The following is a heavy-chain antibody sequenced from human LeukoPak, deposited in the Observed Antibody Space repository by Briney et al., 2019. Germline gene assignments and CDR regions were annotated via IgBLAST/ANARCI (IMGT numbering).Heavy chain of an antibody. CDR1: GFTFDDYA. CDR3: ARSSPHCSSTSCYNDAFDI. Sequence: GGSLRLSCAASGFTFDDYAMHWVRQAPGKGLEWVSSISSSSSYIYYADSVKGRFTISRDNAKNSLYLQMNSLRAEDTAVYYCARSSPHCSSTSCYNDAFDIWGQGTMVTVSS. CDR2: ISSSSSYI. D-gene: IGHD2-2*02. J-gene: IGHJ3*02. V-gene: IGHV3-21*01.